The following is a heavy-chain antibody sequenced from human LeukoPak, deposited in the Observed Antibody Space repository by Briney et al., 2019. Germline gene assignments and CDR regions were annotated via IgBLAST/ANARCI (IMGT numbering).Heavy chain of an antibody. CDR3: ARNIEMATITPGY. CDR2: ISSSSSYI. CDR1: GFTFSSYS. Sequence: PWGSLRLSCAASGFTFSSYSMNWVRQAPGKGLEWVSSISSSSSYIYYADSVKGRFTISRDNAKNSLYLQMNSLRAEDTAVYYCARNIEMATITPGYWGQGTLVTVSS. J-gene: IGHJ4*02. V-gene: IGHV3-21*01. D-gene: IGHD5-24*01.